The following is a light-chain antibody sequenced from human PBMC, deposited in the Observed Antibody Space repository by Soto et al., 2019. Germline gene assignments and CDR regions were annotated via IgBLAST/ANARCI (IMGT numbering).Light chain of an antibody. CDR1: NSNIGNNY. CDR2: DNN. CDR3: GAWDDSLSAV. V-gene: IGLV1-51*01. J-gene: IGLJ2*01. Sequence: QSVLTQPPSVSAAPGQKVTISCSGSNSNIGNNYVSWYQQLPGTAPKLLIYDNNKRPSGIPDRFSGSKSGTSATLGITGFQTGDEADYYCGAWDDSLSAVFGGGTKLTVL.